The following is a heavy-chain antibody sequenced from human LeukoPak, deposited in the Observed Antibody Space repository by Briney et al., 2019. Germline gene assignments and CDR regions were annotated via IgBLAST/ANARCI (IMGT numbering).Heavy chain of an antibody. Sequence: PPETLSLTCKVSDGSISSHYWSWIRQPPGKGLEWIGHFAYSGTTSYNASLKSRVTLSVDTSKNQISLKLSSVTAADTAVYYCARRRSGTYYYDLWGQGTLVTVSS. CDR2: FAYSGTT. D-gene: IGHD1-26*01. V-gene: IGHV4-59*08. J-gene: IGHJ4*02. CDR1: DGSISSHY. CDR3: ARRRSGTYYYDL.